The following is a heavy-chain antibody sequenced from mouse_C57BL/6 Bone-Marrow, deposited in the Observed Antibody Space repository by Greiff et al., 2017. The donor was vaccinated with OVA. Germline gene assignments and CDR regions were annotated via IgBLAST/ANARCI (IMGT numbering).Heavy chain of an antibody. D-gene: IGHD1-1*01. CDR1: GYTFTSYW. V-gene: IGHV1-55*01. CDR2: IYPGSGST. CDR3: ARSTTVVATELGGGYFDY. J-gene: IGHJ2*01. Sequence: QVQLQQSGAELVKPGASVKMSCKASGYTFTSYWITWVKQRPGQGLEWIGDIYPGSGSTNYNEKFKSKATLTVDTSSSTAYMQLSSLTSEDSAVYYCARSTTVVATELGGGYFDYWGQGTTLTVSS.